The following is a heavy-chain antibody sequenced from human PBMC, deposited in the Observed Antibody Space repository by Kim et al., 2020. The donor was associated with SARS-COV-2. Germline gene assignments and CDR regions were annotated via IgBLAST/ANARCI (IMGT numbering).Heavy chain of an antibody. V-gene: IGHV3-21*01. CDR3: ARIKAYYGMDV. Sequence: YYADSVKGRFTISRDNAKNSLYLQMSSLRAEDTAVYYCARIKAYYGMDVWGQGTTVTVSS. J-gene: IGHJ6*02.